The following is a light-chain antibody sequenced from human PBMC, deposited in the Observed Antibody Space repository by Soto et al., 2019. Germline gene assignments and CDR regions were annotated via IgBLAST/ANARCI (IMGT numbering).Light chain of an antibody. Sequence: QSVLTQPPSASGSPGQSVTISCTGTSSDVGGYNYVSWYQQHPGKAPKLMIYEVSERPSGVPNRFSGSKSGNTASLTVSGLQAEDEAEYSCSSYASSNSVVFGGGTQLTVL. CDR2: EVS. CDR3: SSYASSNSVV. J-gene: IGLJ2*01. V-gene: IGLV2-8*01. CDR1: SSDVGGYNY.